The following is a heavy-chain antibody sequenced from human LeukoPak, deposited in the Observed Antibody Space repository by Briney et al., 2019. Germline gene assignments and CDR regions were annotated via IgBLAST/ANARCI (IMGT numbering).Heavy chain of an antibody. CDR3: AKDRVAAAVNWFDP. CDR2: ISYDGSNK. CDR1: GFTFSSYG. V-gene: IGHV3-30*18. D-gene: IGHD6-13*01. Sequence: GRSLRLSCAASGFTFSSYGMHWVRQAPGKGLEWVAVISYDGSNKYYADSVKGRFTISRDNSKNTLYLQMNSLRAEDTAVYYCAKDRVAAAVNWFDPWGQGTLVTVSS. J-gene: IGHJ5*02.